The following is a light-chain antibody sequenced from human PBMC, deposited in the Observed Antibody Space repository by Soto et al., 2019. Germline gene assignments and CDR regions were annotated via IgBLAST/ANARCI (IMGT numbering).Light chain of an antibody. J-gene: IGKJ2*01. CDR2: GAS. Sequence: EIVMTQSPATLSVSPGESATLSCRASQSISSDLAWYQQKPGQHPRLLIYGASTRATGVPARFTGSGSGSDFTLTISGLQSEDFAVYYCQQYHNWPLTFGQGTRLEI. V-gene: IGKV3-15*01. CDR1: QSISSD. CDR3: QQYHNWPLT.